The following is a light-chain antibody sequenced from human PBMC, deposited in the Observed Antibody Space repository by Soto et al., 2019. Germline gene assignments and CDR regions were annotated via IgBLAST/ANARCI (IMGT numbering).Light chain of an antibody. CDR3: QQLRSYPST. CDR1: QSVSSD. V-gene: IGKV3D-15*01. J-gene: IGKJ4*01. Sequence: EIVMTQSPDTLSVSPGERAALSCRTSQSVSSDLAWYQQKPGQAPRLLIYGASNRATGIPARFSGSGSGTEFTLTISSLQAEDFASYYCQQLRSYPSTFGGGTKVDIK. CDR2: GAS.